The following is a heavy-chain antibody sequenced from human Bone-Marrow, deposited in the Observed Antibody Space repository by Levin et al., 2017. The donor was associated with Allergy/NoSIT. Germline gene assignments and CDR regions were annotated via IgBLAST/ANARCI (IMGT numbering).Heavy chain of an antibody. CDR1: GYVFNDYY. V-gene: IGHV1-2*02. D-gene: IGHD1-1*01. J-gene: IGHJ6*02. CDR3: ARDLVGTTGGMDV. Sequence: RASVKVSCKASGYVFNDYYIQWVRQAPGQESEWLGRINPDGGGTRYAPKFQGRVTVTIDTSINTVFMEVVRLRSDDTAVYYCARDLVGTTGGMDVWGQGTTIIVSS. CDR2: INPDGGGT.